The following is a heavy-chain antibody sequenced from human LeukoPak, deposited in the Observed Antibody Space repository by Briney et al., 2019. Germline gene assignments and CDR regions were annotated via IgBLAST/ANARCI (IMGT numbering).Heavy chain of an antibody. CDR3: ARGGYYTFDS. V-gene: IGHV3-7*01. Sequence: PGGSLRLSCAASGFKFSDHYIDWVRQAPGKGLEWVASINKDESARYYVDSVKGRFTISRDNAKNSLYLQMNSLRVEDTAVYFCARGGYYTFDSWGQGTLVTVSS. J-gene: IGHJ4*02. CDR2: INKDESAR. CDR1: GFKFSDHY. D-gene: IGHD3-3*01.